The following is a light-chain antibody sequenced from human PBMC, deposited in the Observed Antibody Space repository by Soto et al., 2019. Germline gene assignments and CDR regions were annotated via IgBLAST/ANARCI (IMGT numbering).Light chain of an antibody. J-gene: IGKJ1*01. V-gene: IGKV1-5*03. CDR3: QHYGRSPGT. Sequence: DIQMTQSPSTLSGSVGDRVTITCRASQTISSWLAWYQQKPGKAPKLLIYKASTLKSGVPSRFSGSGSGTEFTLTISSLQPDDFATYYCQHYGRSPGTFGQGTKVGIK. CDR2: KAS. CDR1: QTISSW.